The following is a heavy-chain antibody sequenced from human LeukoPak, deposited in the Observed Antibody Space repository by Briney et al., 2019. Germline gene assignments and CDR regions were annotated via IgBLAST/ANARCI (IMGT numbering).Heavy chain of an antibody. CDR3: AKDRRGGSYYAATLDI. D-gene: IGHD1-26*01. CDR1: GFTFSSYA. J-gene: IGHJ3*02. Sequence: GGSLRLSCAASGFTFSSYAMSWVRQAPGKGLEWVSGISDSGDITYYADSVKGRFTIYRDNYKNNVYVQMNSLRVEDTAVYYCAKDRRGGSYYAATLDIWGQGTMVTVSS. V-gene: IGHV3-23*01. CDR2: ISDSGDIT.